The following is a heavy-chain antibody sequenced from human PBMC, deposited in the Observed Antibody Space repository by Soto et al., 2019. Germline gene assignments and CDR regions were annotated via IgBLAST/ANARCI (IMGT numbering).Heavy chain of an antibody. J-gene: IGHJ4*02. CDR3: VREMWTRSGPQNFFDY. V-gene: IGHV1-18*01. D-gene: IGHD6-25*01. CDR1: GYTFTSYG. Sequence: QVQLVQSEGEVRQPGPSVKVSCRASGYTFTSYGIIWVRQAPGQGLEGMGYISPNSGVTTYAQNIQGRLTMTTDTSTSTASMELRSLSSDDTAVYYCVREMWTRSGPQNFFDYWGLGALVSVSS. CDR2: ISPNSGVT.